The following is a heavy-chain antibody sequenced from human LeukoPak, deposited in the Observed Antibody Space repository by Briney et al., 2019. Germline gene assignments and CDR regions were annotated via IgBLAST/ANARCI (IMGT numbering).Heavy chain of an antibody. J-gene: IGHJ4*02. CDR2: IYYSGST. Sequence: SETLSPTCTVSGGSISSYYWSWIRQPPGKGLEWIGYIYYSGSTNYNPSLKSRVPISVDTSKNQFSLKLSSVTAADTAVYYCARDYGDYDFAYWGQGTLVTVSS. D-gene: IGHD4-17*01. CDR1: GGSISSYY. V-gene: IGHV4-59*01. CDR3: ARDYGDYDFAY.